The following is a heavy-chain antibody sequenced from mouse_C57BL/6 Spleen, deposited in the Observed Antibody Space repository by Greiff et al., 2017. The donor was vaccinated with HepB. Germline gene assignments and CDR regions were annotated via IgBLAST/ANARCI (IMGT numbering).Heavy chain of an antibody. J-gene: IGHJ3*01. Sequence: VQLKQSGPELVKPGASVKMSCKASGYTFTDYNMHWVKQSHGKSLEWIGYINPNNGGTSYNQKFKGKATLTVNKSSSTAYMELRSLTSEDSAVYYCAREKGYYGSSPFAYWGQGTLVTVSA. CDR1: GYTFTDYN. CDR2: INPNNGGT. CDR3: AREKGYYGSSPFAY. V-gene: IGHV1-22*01. D-gene: IGHD1-1*01.